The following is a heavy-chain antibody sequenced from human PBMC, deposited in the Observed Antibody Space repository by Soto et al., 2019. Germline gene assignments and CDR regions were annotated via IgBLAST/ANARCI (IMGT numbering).Heavy chain of an antibody. V-gene: IGHV1-18*01. CDR2: ISVFNSNT. CDR1: GYTFTTYG. Sequence: ASVKVSCKASGYTFTTYGISWVRQAPGQGLEWMGWISVFNSNTNYAQKFQGRVTMTTDTSTSTAYMEMKNLTSDDTAVYFCARRRSSSWRLDYWGQGTVVTVSS. J-gene: IGHJ4*02. CDR3: ARRRSSSWRLDY. D-gene: IGHD6-13*01.